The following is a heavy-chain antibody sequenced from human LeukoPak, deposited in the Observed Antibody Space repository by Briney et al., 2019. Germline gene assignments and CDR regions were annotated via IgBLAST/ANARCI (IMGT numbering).Heavy chain of an antibody. V-gene: IGHV1-46*01. Sequence: ASVKVSCKASGGTFSSYAISWARQAPGQGLEWMGIINPTDGSTSYAQKFQGRVTMTRDTSTYTVYMELSSLKSEDTAVYYCARGYPLDWNYFDYWGQGTLVTVSS. CDR1: GGTFSSYA. D-gene: IGHD3/OR15-3a*01. CDR2: INPTDGST. CDR3: ARGYPLDWNYFDY. J-gene: IGHJ4*02.